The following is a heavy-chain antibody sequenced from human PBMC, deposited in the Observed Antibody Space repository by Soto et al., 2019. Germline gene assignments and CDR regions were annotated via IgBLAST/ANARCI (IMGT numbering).Heavy chain of an antibody. CDR3: ITDTGITVP. CDR1: GFTFSNFW. Sequence: EVQLVESGGGLVKPGGSLRLSCAGSGFTFSNFWMNWVRQAPGKGLEWVGRIKSKADGGTTDYTAPVKGRFTISRDDSKSTLYLQMNSLETEDTAVYYCITDTGITVPWGQGTLVTVSS. J-gene: IGHJ5*02. D-gene: IGHD6-19*01. V-gene: IGHV3-15*07. CDR2: IKSKADGGTT.